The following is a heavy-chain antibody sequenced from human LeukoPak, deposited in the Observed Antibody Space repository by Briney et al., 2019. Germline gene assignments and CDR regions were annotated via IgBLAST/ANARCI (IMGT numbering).Heavy chain of an antibody. CDR3: AVGGNYDSSGYPDWYFDL. D-gene: IGHD3-22*01. CDR1: GYSFTSYW. CDR2: IYPGDSDT. Sequence: GESLKISCKGSGYSFTSYWIGWVRQMPGKGLEWMGIIYPGDSDTRYSPSFQGRVTISADKSISTAYLQWSSLKASDTAMYYCAVGGNYDSSGYPDWYFDLWGRGTLVTVSS. J-gene: IGHJ2*01. V-gene: IGHV5-51*01.